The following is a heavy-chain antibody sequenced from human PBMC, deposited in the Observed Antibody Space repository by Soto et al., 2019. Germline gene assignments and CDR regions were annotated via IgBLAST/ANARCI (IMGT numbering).Heavy chain of an antibody. J-gene: IGHJ6*02. CDR2: IKSKTDGGTT. D-gene: IGHD2-8*01. V-gene: IGHV3-15*07. Sequence: SLRLSCAASGFTFSNAWMKWVRQAPGKGLERVGRIKSKTDGGTTDYAAPVKGRFTISRDDSKNTLYLQMNSLKTEDTAVYYCTTGGRDIVLMVYAIQPYYYYGMDVWGQGTMVTVSS. CDR3: TTGGRDIVLMVYAIQPYYYYGMDV. CDR1: GFTFSNAW.